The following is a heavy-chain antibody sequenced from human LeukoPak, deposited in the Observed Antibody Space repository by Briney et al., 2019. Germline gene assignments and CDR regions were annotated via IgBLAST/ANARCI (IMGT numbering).Heavy chain of an antibody. D-gene: IGHD5-18*01. Sequence: GGSLRLSCAASGIIFSNYWMHWVRQAPGKGLVWVSRINRDGSSTSYPDSVKGRFTISRDNAKNTLYLQMNSLRAEDTAVYYCARGGGYSYGSFDYWGQGTLVTVSS. CDR3: ARGGGYSYGSFDY. CDR1: GIIFSNYW. J-gene: IGHJ4*02. V-gene: IGHV3-74*01. CDR2: INRDGSST.